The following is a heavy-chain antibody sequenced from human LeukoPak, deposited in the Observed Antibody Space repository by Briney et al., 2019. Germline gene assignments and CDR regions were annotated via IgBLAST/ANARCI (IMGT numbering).Heavy chain of an antibody. D-gene: IGHD4-11*01. CDR3: AKLTTS. CDR2: ISSSGSGDNT. J-gene: IGHJ4*02. V-gene: IGHV3-23*01. CDR1: GVTLSSFA. Sequence: GGSLRLSCAASGVTLSSFAMSWARQAPGKGLEWVSGISSSGSGDNTYYADSVKGRFTISRDSSKNTLFLHMNTLRAEDTAIYYCAKLTTSWGQGTLVTVPS.